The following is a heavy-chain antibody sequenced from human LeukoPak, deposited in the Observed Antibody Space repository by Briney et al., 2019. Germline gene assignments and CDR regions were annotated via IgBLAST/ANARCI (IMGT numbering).Heavy chain of an antibody. CDR1: GYTFTSYG. CDR3: ARSPPTVPKSDVYYYYYYMDV. CDR2: ISAYNGNT. J-gene: IGHJ6*03. D-gene: IGHD4-17*01. V-gene: IGHV1-18*01. Sequence: ASVKVSCKASGYTFTSYGISWVRQAPGQGLEWMGWISAYNGNTNYAQKLQGRVTMTTDTSTSTAYMELRSLRSDDTAVYYCARSPPTVPKSDVYYYYYYMDVWGKGTTVTVSS.